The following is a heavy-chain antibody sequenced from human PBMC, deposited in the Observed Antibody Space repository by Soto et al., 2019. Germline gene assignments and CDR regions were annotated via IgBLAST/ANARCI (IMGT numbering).Heavy chain of an antibody. CDR1: GFTFTSSA. Sequence: ASVKVSCKASGFTFTSSAVQWVRQARGQRLEWIGWIVVGSGNTNYAQKFQERVTITRDMSTSTAYMELSSLRSEDTAVYYCAAESDYYGPGSPDYWGQGTLVTVSS. CDR2: IVVGSGNT. J-gene: IGHJ4*02. CDR3: AAESDYYGPGSPDY. D-gene: IGHD3-10*01. V-gene: IGHV1-58*01.